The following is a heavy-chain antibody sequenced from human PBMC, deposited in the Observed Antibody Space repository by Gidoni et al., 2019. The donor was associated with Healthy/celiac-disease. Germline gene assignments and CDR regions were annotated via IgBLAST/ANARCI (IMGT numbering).Heavy chain of an antibody. J-gene: IGHJ4*02. D-gene: IGHD4-17*01. V-gene: IGHV4-31*03. CDR1: VGSISSGGYY. CDR2: IYYSGST. Sequence: HVQLQESSPGLVKPSQTLSLTCTVSVGSISSGGYYWSWIRQHPGKGLEWIGYIYYSGSTYYNPSRKSRVTISVDTSKNQFSLKLSSVTAADTAVYYCASTVTNFDSYFDYWGQGTLVTVSS. CDR3: ASTVTNFDSYFDY.